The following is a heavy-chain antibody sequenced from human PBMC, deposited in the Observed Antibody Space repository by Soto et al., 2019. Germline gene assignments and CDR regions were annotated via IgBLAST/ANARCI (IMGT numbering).Heavy chain of an antibody. CDR2: ISSSSTI. CDR3: SRADSGYAHGYYYYGMDV. J-gene: IGHJ6*02. V-gene: IGHV3-48*01. Sequence: GGSLRLSCAASGFTFSSYSMNRVRRAPGKGLEWVSYISSSSTIYYADSVKGRFTISRDNAKNSLYLQMNSLRAEDTAVYYCSRADSGYAHGYYYYGMDVWGQGTTVTVSS. CDR1: GFTFSSYS. D-gene: IGHD5-12*01.